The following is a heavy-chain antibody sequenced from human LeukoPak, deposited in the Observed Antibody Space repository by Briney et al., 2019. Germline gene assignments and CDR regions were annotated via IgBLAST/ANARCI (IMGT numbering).Heavy chain of an antibody. CDR3: ARRRAVGATHNWFDP. V-gene: IGHV1-8*01. Sequence: ASVKVSCKASGYTFTSYDINWVRQATGQGLEWMGWMNPNSGNTGYAQKFQGGVTMTRNTSISTAYMELSSLRSEDMAVYYCARRRAVGATHNWFDPWGQGTLVTVSS. J-gene: IGHJ5*02. CDR1: GYTFTSYD. CDR2: MNPNSGNT. D-gene: IGHD1-26*01.